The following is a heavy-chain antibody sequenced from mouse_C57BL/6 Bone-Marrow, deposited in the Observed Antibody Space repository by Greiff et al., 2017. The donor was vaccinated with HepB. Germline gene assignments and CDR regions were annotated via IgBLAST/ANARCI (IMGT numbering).Heavy chain of an antibody. CDR1: GFSFNTYA. D-gene: IGHD2-2*01. J-gene: IGHJ3*01. CDR3: VRRIYYGYDGFAY. CDR2: IRSKSNNYAT. Sequence: EVQGVESGGGLVQPKGSLKLSCAASGFSFNTYAMNWVRQAPGKGLEWVARIRSKSNNYATYYADSVKDRFTISRDDSESMLYLQMNNLKTEDTAMYYCVRRIYYGYDGFAYWGQGTLVTVSA. V-gene: IGHV10-1*01.